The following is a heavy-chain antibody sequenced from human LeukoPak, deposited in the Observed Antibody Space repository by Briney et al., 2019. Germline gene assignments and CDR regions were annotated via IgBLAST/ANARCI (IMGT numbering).Heavy chain of an antibody. CDR2: IYTSGST. D-gene: IGHD3-3*01. CDR1: GGSISSGSYY. CDR3: ARDGGSHDFWSGYYPPDAFDI. J-gene: IGHJ3*02. V-gene: IGHV4-61*02. Sequence: PSETLSLTCTVSGGSISSGSYYWSWIRQPAGKGLEWIGRIYTSGSTNYNPSLKSRVTMSVDTSKNQFSLKLSSVTAADTAVYYCARDGGSHDFWSGYYPPDAFDIWGQGTMVTVSS.